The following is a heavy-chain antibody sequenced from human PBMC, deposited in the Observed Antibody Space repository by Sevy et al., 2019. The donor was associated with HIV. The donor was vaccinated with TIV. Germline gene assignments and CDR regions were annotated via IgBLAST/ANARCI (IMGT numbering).Heavy chain of an antibody. J-gene: IGHJ6*02. V-gene: IGHV3-15*01. D-gene: IGHD3-10*01. CDR1: GFTFSNAW. Sequence: GGSLRLSCAASGFTFSNAWMSWVRQAPGKGLEWVGRIKSKTDGGTTDYAAPVKGRFTISRDDSKNTLYLQMNSLKTEDTAVYYCTSPVLLWFGDPYGMDVWGQRTTVTVSS. CDR2: IKSKTDGGTT. CDR3: TSPVLLWFGDPYGMDV.